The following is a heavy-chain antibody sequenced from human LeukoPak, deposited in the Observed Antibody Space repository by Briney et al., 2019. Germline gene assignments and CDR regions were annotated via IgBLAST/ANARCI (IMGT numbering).Heavy chain of an antibody. Sequence: ASVKVSCKASGYTFTGYYMHWVRQAPGQGLEWMGWINPNSGGTNYAQKFQGRVTMTRDTSISTAYMELSRLRSDDTAVYYCARGGDSLKYYYDSSGPSVNWFDPWGQGTLVTVSS. V-gene: IGHV1-2*02. D-gene: IGHD3-22*01. CDR1: GYTFTGYY. CDR3: ARGGDSLKYYYDSSGPSVNWFDP. CDR2: INPNSGGT. J-gene: IGHJ5*02.